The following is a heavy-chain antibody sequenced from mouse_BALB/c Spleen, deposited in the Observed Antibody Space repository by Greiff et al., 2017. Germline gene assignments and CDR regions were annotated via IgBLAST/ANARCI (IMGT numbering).Heavy chain of an antibody. J-gene: IGHJ2*01. Sequence: EVKLMESGGGLVKPGGSLKLSCAASGFAFSSYDMSWVRQTPEKRLEWVAYISSGGGSTYYPDTVKGRFTISRDNAKNTLYLQMSSLKSEDTAMYYCARPSLHLYDGYYVNYWGQGTTLTVSS. CDR2: ISSGGGST. D-gene: IGHD2-3*01. CDR3: ARPSLHLYDGYYVNY. V-gene: IGHV5-12-1*01. CDR1: GFAFSSYD.